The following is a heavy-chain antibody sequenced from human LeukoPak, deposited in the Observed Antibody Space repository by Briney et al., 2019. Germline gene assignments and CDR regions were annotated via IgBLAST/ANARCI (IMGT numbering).Heavy chain of an antibody. CDR2: IYTSGST. D-gene: IGHD1-1*01. Sequence: SETLSLTCTVSGGSISSYYWSWIRQPAGKGLEWIGRIYTSGSTNYNPTLKSRVTMSVDTSKNQFSLKLSSVTAADTAVYYCASSNSIHLLFDYWGQGTLVTVSS. V-gene: IGHV4-4*07. J-gene: IGHJ4*02. CDR3: ASSNSIHLLFDY. CDR1: GGSISSYY.